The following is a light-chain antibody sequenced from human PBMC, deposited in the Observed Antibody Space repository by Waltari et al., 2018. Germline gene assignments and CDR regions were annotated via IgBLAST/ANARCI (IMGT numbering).Light chain of an antibody. CDR2: RAS. CDR1: QNIFYSSNKKNH. Sequence: DIVITQSPDSLAVSQGERATTNCQASQNIFYSSNKKNHLDCYQQRPGQPPTLLLYRASKRRSGVPDRFSGSGSGTDFTLTISSLQADDVAVYYCQQYYDVPITYGGGTKVDIK. V-gene: IGKV4-1*01. CDR3: QQYYDVPIT. J-gene: IGKJ4*01.